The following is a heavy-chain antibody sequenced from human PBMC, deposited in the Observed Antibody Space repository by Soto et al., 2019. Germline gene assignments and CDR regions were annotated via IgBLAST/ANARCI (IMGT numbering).Heavy chain of an antibody. V-gene: IGHV4-4*02. Sequence: LSLTCAVSGGSISSSNWWSWVRQPPGKGLEWIGEIYHSGSTNYSPSLKSRVTISVDKSKNQFSLKLSSVTAADTAVYYCARVQLVRGVYYYGMDVWGQGTTVTVSS. D-gene: IGHD6-6*01. CDR3: ARVQLVRGVYYYGMDV. CDR1: GGSISSSNW. J-gene: IGHJ6*02. CDR2: IYHSGST.